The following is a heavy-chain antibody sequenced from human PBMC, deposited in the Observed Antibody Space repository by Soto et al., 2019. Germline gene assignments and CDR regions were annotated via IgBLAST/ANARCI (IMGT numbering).Heavy chain of an antibody. Sequence: GGSLRLSCAASGFTFSSYAMSWVRQAPGKGLEWVSAISGSGGSTYYADSVKGRFTISRDNSKNTLYLQMNSLRAEDTAVYYCAKVEVYCTNGVCYSEYYYGMDVWGQGTTVTVSS. V-gene: IGHV3-23*01. D-gene: IGHD2-8*01. CDR3: AKVEVYCTNGVCYSEYYYGMDV. J-gene: IGHJ6*02. CDR2: ISGSGGST. CDR1: GFTFSSYA.